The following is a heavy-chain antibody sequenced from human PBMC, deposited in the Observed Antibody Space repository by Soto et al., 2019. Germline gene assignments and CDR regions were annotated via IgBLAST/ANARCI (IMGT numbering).Heavy chain of an antibody. J-gene: IGHJ4*02. CDR1: GFTFSSYA. CDR2: ISGSGGST. D-gene: IGHD3-16*02. Sequence: VQLLESGGGLVQPGGSLRLSCAASGFTFSSYAMSWVRQAPGKGLEWVSAISGSGGSTYYADSVKGRFTISRDNSKNTLYLQMNSLRAEDTAVYYCAKDYIWGSYRFLFPRNWGQGTLVTVSS. CDR3: AKDYIWGSYRFLFPRN. V-gene: IGHV3-23*01.